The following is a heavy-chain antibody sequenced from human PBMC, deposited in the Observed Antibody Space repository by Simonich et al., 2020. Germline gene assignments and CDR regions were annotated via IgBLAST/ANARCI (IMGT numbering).Heavy chain of an antibody. D-gene: IGHD4-17*01. V-gene: IGHV3-48*03. CDR3: ARHYYGDYYFDY. CDR1: GFTFSSYG. CDR2: ISSSGSTI. J-gene: IGHJ4*02. Sequence: EVQLVESGGGLVQPGGSLRLSCAASGFTFSSYGMNWVRQAPGKGLEWVSYISSSGSTIYDADSVKGRFTISRDNAKNSLYLQMNSLRAEDTAVYYCARHYYGDYYFDYWGQGTLVTVSS.